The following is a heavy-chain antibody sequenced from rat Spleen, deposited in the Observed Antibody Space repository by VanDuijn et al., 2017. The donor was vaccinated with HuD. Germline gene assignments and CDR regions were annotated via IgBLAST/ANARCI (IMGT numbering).Heavy chain of an antibody. D-gene: IGHD1-1*01. CDR1: GFTFRNFD. J-gene: IGHJ2*01. Sequence: EVQLVESGGGLVQPGRSLKVSCAASGFTFRNFDMAWVRQDPTKGLEWFASISPSGVTYYRDSVKGRFTVSRDIAKNTLYLQMDSLRSEDTATYYCATTPLYYSGDPYYFDYWGQGVMVTVSS. CDR2: ISPSGVT. CDR3: ATTPLYYSGDPYYFDY. V-gene: IGHV5S13*01.